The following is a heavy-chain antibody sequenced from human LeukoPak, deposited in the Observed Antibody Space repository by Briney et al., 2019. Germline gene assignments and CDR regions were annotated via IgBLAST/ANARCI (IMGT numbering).Heavy chain of an antibody. Sequence: GGSLRLSCAASGFSLSAYGMHWVRQAPGKGLEWVAVISLDGSNTYYADSVKGRFTISRDNSQNTLFLQMISLRAEDTAVYHCAKAFPDFGDRAYYYGMDVWGPGTTVTVPS. CDR3: AKAFPDFGDRAYYYGMDV. D-gene: IGHD4/OR15-4a*01. J-gene: IGHJ6*02. CDR2: ISLDGSNT. V-gene: IGHV3-30*18. CDR1: GFSLSAYG.